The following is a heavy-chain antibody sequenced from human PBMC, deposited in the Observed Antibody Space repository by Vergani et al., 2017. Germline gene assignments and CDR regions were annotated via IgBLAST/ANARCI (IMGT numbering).Heavy chain of an antibody. CDR2: INSDGDST. Sequence: VQLVESGGGLVQPGGSLRLSCTASGFTFSNYWMQWVRQAPGKGLMWVSRINSDGDSTSYADSVKGRFTISRDNAKNTLYLQMDSLRAEDTAVYYCARDSGYGDYSSWGQGTLVTVSS. CDR1: GFTFSNYW. V-gene: IGHV3-74*01. J-gene: IGHJ5*02. CDR3: ARDSGYGDYSS. D-gene: IGHD4-17*01.